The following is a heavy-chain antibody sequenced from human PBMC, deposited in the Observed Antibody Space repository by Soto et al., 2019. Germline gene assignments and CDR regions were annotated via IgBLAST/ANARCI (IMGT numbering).Heavy chain of an antibody. D-gene: IGHD2-8*01. CDR2: MNPNSGKT. V-gene: IGHV1-8*01. Sequence: ASVKVSCKASGYTFTSYDINWVRQATGQGLEWMGWMNPNSGKTGYAQQFQGRVTMTRNISISTAYMELSSLRSEDTAVYYCARSGCCTNGVPYYYGMDVWGQGTTVTVSS. CDR1: GYTFTSYD. J-gene: IGHJ6*02. CDR3: ARSGCCTNGVPYYYGMDV.